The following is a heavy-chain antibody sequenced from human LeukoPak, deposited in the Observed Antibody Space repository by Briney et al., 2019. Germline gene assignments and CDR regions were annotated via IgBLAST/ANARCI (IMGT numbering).Heavy chain of an antibody. V-gene: IGHV1-2*02. CDR3: ARESMDWGYVDY. J-gene: IGHJ4*02. CDR1: GYTFSGYY. CDR2: INPNSGGT. Sequence: GASVKVSCKASGYTFSGYYMHWVRQAPGQGLEWMGWINPNSGGTNYAQKFQGRVTMTRDTSISTAYMELSRLRSDDTAVYYCARESMDWGYVDYWGQGTLATVS. D-gene: IGHD3/OR15-3a*01.